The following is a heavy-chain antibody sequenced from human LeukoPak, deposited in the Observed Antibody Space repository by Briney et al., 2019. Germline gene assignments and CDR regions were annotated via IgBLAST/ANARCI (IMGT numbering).Heavy chain of an antibody. J-gene: IGHJ6*03. D-gene: IGHD6-19*01. Sequence: GASVKVSCKASGYTFTGYYIHWVRQAPGQGLEYMGWINPNSGGTNYAQKFQGRVTVTRDTSISTAYVELSRLRSDDTAVYYCARDLYQWLPSTRPRDYYYYMDVWGEGTTVTVSS. CDR1: GYTFTGYY. CDR2: INPNSGGT. V-gene: IGHV1-2*02. CDR3: ARDLYQWLPSTRPRDYYYYMDV.